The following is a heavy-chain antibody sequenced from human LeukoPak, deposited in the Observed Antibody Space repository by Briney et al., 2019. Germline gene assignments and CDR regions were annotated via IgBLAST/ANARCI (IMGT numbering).Heavy chain of an antibody. D-gene: IGHD3-9*01. J-gene: IGHJ4*02. V-gene: IGHV3-21*01. Sequence: GGSLRLSCAASGFTFSSYSMKWVRQAPGKGLEWVSSISSSSSYIYYADSVKGRFTISRDNAKNSLYLQMNSLRAEDTAVYYCARQYYDILTGYYKPGDYFDYWGQGTLVTVSS. CDR3: ARQYYDILTGYYKPGDYFDY. CDR1: GFTFSSYS. CDR2: ISSSSSYI.